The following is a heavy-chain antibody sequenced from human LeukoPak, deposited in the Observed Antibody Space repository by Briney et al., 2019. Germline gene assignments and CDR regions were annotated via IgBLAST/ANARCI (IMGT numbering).Heavy chain of an antibody. Sequence: PGGSLRLSCAASGFTFSSYWMHWVRQAPGKGLVWVSRINTEGTSTSYADSVKGRFTISRDNAKNTLYLQMNSLRADDTAVYYCARVFDRSYFDFWARGPLATVSS. CDR3: ARVFDRSYFDF. D-gene: IGHD3-3*01. V-gene: IGHV3-74*01. CDR2: INTEGTST. CDR1: GFTFSSYW. J-gene: IGHJ4*02.